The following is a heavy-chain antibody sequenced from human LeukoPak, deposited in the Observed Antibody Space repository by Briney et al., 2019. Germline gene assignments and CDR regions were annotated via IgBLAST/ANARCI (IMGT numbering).Heavy chain of an antibody. Sequence: NSSETLSLTCAVSGYSISSGYYWGWIRQPPGKGLEWIGSIYHSGSTYYNPSLKSRVTISVDTSKNQFSLKLSSVTAADTAVSYRARPSNAGGGSFPGFYFDYWGQGTLVTVSS. CDR1: GYSISSGYY. J-gene: IGHJ4*02. CDR2: IYHSGST. CDR3: ARPSNAGGGSFPGFYFDY. D-gene: IGHD2-15*01. V-gene: IGHV4-38-2*01.